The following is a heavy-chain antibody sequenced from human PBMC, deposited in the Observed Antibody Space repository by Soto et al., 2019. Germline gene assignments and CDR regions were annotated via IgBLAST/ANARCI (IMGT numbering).Heavy chain of an antibody. Sequence: ASVKVSCKASGYTLTGYYMHWVRQAPGQGLEWMGWINPNSGGTNYAQKFQGWVTMTRDTSISTAYMELRRLRSDDTAVYYCARVAGYSYGFSYDYWGQGTLVTVSS. D-gene: IGHD5-18*01. CDR2: INPNSGGT. CDR1: GYTLTGYY. V-gene: IGHV1-2*04. CDR3: ARVAGYSYGFSYDY. J-gene: IGHJ4*02.